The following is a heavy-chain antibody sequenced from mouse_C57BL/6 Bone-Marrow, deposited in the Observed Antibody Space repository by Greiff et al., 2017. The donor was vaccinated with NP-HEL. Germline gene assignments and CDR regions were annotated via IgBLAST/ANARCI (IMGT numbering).Heavy chain of an antibody. CDR2: IDPENGDT. Sequence: VQLQQSGAELVRPGASVKLSCTASGFNIKDDYMHWVKQRPEQGLEWIGWIDPENGDTEYASKFQGKATITADTSSNTAYLQLSSLTSEDTAVYYCTDGYYGGYDFDYWGQGTTLTVSS. D-gene: IGHD2-3*01. J-gene: IGHJ2*01. V-gene: IGHV14-4*01. CDR3: TDGYYGGYDFDY. CDR1: GFNIKDDY.